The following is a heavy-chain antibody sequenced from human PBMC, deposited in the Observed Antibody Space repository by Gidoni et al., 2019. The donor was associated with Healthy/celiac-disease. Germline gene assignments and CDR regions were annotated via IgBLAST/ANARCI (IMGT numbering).Heavy chain of an antibody. D-gene: IGHD1-26*01. CDR1: GFTFSSYA. Sequence: EVQLLESGGCLVQPGGSLRLSCAASGFTFSSYAMSWVRQAPGKVLEWVSAISGSGGSTYYADSVKGRFTISRDTSKNTLYLQMNSLRAEDTAVYYCAKLSGWALEVRAFDIWGQGTMVTVSS. CDR2: ISGSGGST. V-gene: IGHV3-23*01. CDR3: AKLSGWALEVRAFDI. J-gene: IGHJ3*02.